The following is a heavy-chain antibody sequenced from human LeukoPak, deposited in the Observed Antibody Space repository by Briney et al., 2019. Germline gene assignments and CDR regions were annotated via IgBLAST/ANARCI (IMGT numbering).Heavy chain of an antibody. J-gene: IGHJ4*02. CDR1: GFTVSSYY. D-gene: IGHD2-2*01. CDR3: AREGHQLPYFDY. V-gene: IGHV3-53*01. CDR2: IYRGDST. Sequence: HPGGSLRLSCAASGFTVSSYYMNWVPQAPGKGLEWVSVIYRGDSTYYADSVKGRFTNSRDNSKNTLYLQMNSLGAEDTAVYYCAREGHQLPYFDYWGQGTLVTVS.